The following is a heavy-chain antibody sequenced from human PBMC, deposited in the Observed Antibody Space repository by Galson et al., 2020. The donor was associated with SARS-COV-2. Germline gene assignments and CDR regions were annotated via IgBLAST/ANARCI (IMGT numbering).Heavy chain of an antibody. D-gene: IGHD2-2*01. Sequence: ASETLSLTCTVSGGSINSGSSYWTWIRQHPGKGLEWIGYIYFSGSTYYTPSLKSRLTMSVDTSKNQFSLKLSSVTAADTAVYYCARYVRDCSTTTCHYYFDSWGQGTLVTVSS. CDR3: ARYVRDCSTTTCHYYFDS. CDR2: IYFSGST. CDR1: GGSINSGSSY. J-gene: IGHJ4*02. V-gene: IGHV4-31*03.